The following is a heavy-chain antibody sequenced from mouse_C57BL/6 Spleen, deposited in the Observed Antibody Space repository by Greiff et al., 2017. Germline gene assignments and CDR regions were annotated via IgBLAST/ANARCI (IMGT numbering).Heavy chain of an antibody. Sequence: VQLQQSGPELVKPGASVKISCKASGYTFPDYYMNWVKQSHGQSLEWIGDINPNNGGTSYNQKFKGKATLTVDKSSSTAYMELRSLTSEDSAVYYCATELGRSFDYWGQGTALTVSS. CDR1: GYTFPDYY. J-gene: IGHJ2*01. D-gene: IGHD4-1*01. V-gene: IGHV1-26*01. CDR3: ATELGRSFDY. CDR2: INPNNGGT.